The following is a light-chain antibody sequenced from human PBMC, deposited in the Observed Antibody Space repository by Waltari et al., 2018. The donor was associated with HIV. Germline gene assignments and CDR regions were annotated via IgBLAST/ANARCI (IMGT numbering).Light chain of an antibody. Sequence: QSVLTQPPSVSSPPGQRVTISCTGSSSNIGPIHHVHWYQQVPGTAPKLIIYGNSNRPSGVPDRFSGSKSGTSASLAIAGLQAEDEADYYCQSYDTSLSGVVFGGGTKLTVL. CDR1: SSNIGPIHH. CDR2: GNS. J-gene: IGLJ2*01. CDR3: QSYDTSLSGVV. V-gene: IGLV1-40*01.